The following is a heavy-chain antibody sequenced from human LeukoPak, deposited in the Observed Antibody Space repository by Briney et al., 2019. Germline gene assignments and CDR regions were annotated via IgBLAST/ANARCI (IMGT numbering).Heavy chain of an antibody. V-gene: IGHV3-21*01. Sequence: GGSLRLSCAASGFTFSSYNMNWVRQAPGKGLEWVSSISSSSYIYYADSVKGRFTISRDNAKNSLYLQMNSLRAEDTAVYYCARDRYDFWSGFDYWGQGTLVTVSS. J-gene: IGHJ4*02. CDR2: ISSSSYI. CDR1: GFTFSSYN. CDR3: ARDRYDFWSGFDY. D-gene: IGHD3-3*01.